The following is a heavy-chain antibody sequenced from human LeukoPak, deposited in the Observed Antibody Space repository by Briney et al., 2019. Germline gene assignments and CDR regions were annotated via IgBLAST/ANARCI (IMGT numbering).Heavy chain of an antibody. Sequence: ASVKVSCKASGYTFTGYYMHWVRQAPGQGLEWMGWINPNSGGTNYAQKFQGWVTMTRDTSISTAYMELSRLRSDDTAVYYCARVSPQQQLPGGGYWGQGTLVTVSS. CDR1: GYTFTGYY. CDR2: INPNSGGT. CDR3: ARVSPQQQLPGGGY. V-gene: IGHV1-2*04. D-gene: IGHD6-13*01. J-gene: IGHJ4*02.